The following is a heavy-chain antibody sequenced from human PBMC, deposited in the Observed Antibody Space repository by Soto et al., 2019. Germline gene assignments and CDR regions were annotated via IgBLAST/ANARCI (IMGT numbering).Heavy chain of an antibody. Sequence: QVQLVQSGAEVKKPGASVKVSCKASGYSFTRYGISWVRQAPGQGLEWMGWISGYNANTNYPENLQGRVTMTTDTSTSTAYMEVRNLISDDTAVYYCARMVDVPYYYYGVDVWGQGTTVTVSS. CDR1: GYSFTRYG. V-gene: IGHV1-18*01. CDR2: ISGYNANT. D-gene: IGHD2-15*01. CDR3: ARMVDVPYYYYGVDV. J-gene: IGHJ6*02.